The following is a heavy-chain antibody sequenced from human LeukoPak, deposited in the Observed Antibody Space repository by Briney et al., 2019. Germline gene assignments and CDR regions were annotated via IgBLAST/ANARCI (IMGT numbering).Heavy chain of an antibody. CDR2: INPNSGGT. Sequence: ASVKVSCKASGYTFTGYYMHWVRQAPGLGLEWMGWINPNSGGTNYAQKFQGRVTMTRDTSISTAYMELSRLRSDDTAVYYCARGPPYYYYYYMDVWGKGTTVTVSS. V-gene: IGHV1-2*02. J-gene: IGHJ6*03. CDR3: ARGPPYYYYYYMDV. CDR1: GYTFTGYY.